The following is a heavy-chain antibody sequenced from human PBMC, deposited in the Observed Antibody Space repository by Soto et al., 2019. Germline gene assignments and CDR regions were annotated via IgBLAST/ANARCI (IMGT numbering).Heavy chain of an antibody. CDR1: GFTISNYG. Sequence: PVGSLRLSCAASGFTISNYGMHWVRQAPGKGLEWVAVISYDGTITYYADSVKGRFTISRDNPKNTLYLQMNSLRTEDTAVYYCATTRVGPCSSSICFSGIFDGMDVWGQGTTVTVSS. V-gene: IGHV3-30-3*01. D-gene: IGHD2-2*01. CDR3: ATTRVGPCSSSICFSGIFDGMDV. CDR2: ISYDGTIT. J-gene: IGHJ6*02.